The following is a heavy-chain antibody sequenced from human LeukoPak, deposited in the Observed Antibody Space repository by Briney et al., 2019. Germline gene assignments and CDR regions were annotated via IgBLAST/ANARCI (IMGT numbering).Heavy chain of an antibody. J-gene: IGHJ6*02. V-gene: IGHV3-21*01. CDR3: ARDQSQAGAYDFWSGYLFNGMDV. D-gene: IGHD3-3*01. Sequence: GGSLRLSCAASGFTFSSYSMNWVRQAPGKGLEWVSSISSSSSYIHYADSVKGRFTISRDNAKNSLYLQMNSLRAEDTAVYYCARDQSQAGAYDFWSGYLFNGMDVWGQGTTVTVSS. CDR1: GFTFSSYS. CDR2: ISSSSSYI.